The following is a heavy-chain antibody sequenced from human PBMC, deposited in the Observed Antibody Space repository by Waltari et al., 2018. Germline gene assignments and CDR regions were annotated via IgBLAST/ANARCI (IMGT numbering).Heavy chain of an antibody. D-gene: IGHD3-22*01. Sequence: EVQLVESGGGLVQPGGSLRLSCAASGFTFSRYWMHWVRQAPGKGLVWVARINSDGRGTIYADSVQGRFTISRDNAKNTLDLQLNSLGVEDTAVYYCAREPSPDSSGYFYYYMDVWGKGTTVTVSS. CDR3: AREPSPDSSGYFYYYMDV. CDR1: GFTFSRYW. J-gene: IGHJ6*03. V-gene: IGHV3-74*01. CDR2: INSDGRGT.